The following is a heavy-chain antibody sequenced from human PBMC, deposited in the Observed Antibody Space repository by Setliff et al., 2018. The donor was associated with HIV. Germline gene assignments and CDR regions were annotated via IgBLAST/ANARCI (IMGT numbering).Heavy chain of an antibody. V-gene: IGHV1-69*10. J-gene: IGHJ4*02. D-gene: IGHD1-26*01. Sequence: ASVKVSCKASGGTFSSYAISWVRQAPGQGLEWMGGIIPIVDIAKYAQKLQDRVTITADKSTSTAFMELSSLRSEDTAVYYCARGAYRRRDGGTYFYQFDFWGRGTLVTVSS. CDR1: GGTFSSYA. CDR2: IIPIVDIA. CDR3: ARGAYRRRDGGTYFYQFDF.